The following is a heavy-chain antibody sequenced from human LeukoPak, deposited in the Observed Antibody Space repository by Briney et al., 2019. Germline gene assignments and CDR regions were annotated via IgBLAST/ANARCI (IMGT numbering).Heavy chain of an antibody. D-gene: IGHD3-22*01. J-gene: IGHJ4*02. V-gene: IGHV4-4*02. CDR3: ARGVLSGGSSGYYHFDY. CDR1: GGSISSSNW. CDR2: IYHSGST. Sequence: PSGTLSLTCAVSGGSISSSNWWSWVRQPPGKGLEWIGEIYHSGSTNYNPSLKSRVTISVDKSKNQFSLKLSSVTAADTAVYYCARGVLSGGSSGYYHFDYWGQGTLVTVSS.